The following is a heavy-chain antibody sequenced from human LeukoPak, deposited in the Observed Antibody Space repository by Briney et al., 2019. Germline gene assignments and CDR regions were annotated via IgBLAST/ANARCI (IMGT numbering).Heavy chain of an antibody. Sequence: GESLKLSCKGSGYSFSNYWLGWVRQMPGKGLEWMGIIYPGDSDTRYSPSFEGQVTISADKSISTAYLQWSSLKASDTSMYYCARRAYCGGDCYVDYWGQGTLVTVSS. CDR2: IYPGDSDT. J-gene: IGHJ4*02. CDR1: GYSFSNYW. CDR3: ARRAYCGGDCYVDY. D-gene: IGHD2-21*02. V-gene: IGHV5-51*01.